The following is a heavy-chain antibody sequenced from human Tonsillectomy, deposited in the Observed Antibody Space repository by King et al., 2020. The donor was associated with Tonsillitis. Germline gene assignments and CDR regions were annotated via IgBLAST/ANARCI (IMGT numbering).Heavy chain of an antibody. CDR1: GFPFGEYA. Sequence: VQLVESGGGLVPPGRSLRLSCTASGFPFGEYAVTWVRQAPGKGLEWVGLIKSKAYGETTEYAASVKDRFILSRDDSESIAYLQMNSLKIEDTAVYYCTRGRVGGSRGDYWGQGTLVTVSS. J-gene: IGHJ4*02. D-gene: IGHD3-16*01. V-gene: IGHV3-49*04. CDR3: TRGRVGGSRGDY. CDR2: IKSKAYGETT.